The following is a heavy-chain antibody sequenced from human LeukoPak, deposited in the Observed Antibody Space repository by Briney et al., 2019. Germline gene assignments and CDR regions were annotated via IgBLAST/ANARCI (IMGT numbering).Heavy chain of an antibody. CDR3: GKGGQDCSPTTCYYD. CDR1: GFSFSDYA. D-gene: IGHD2-2*01. CDR2: ISRSGEGT. Sequence: GGSLRLSCAASGFSFSDYAMTWVRQAPGKGLEWVSVISRSGEGTNYADSVKGRFTISRDNSKNTLYLQINSLRAEDTAVYYCGKGGQDCSPTTCYYDWGQGTLVTVSS. V-gene: IGHV3-23*01. J-gene: IGHJ4*02.